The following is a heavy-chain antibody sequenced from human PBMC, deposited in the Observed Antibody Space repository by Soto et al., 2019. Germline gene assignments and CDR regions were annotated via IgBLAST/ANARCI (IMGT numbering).Heavy chain of an antibody. D-gene: IGHD3-3*01. CDR2: IYSSGST. J-gene: IGHJ6*02. Sequence: QVQLQESGPGLVKPSETLSLTCTVSGGSISRYYWSWIRQPPGRGLEWIGKIYSSGSTNYNPSLKSPVTISVDTSKNQVSLKLNAVTAADTAVYYCAREYYDFWSVTYYYYGMDVWGQGTTVTVSS. CDR3: AREYYDFWSVTYYYYGMDV. CDR1: GGSISRYY. V-gene: IGHV4-59*01.